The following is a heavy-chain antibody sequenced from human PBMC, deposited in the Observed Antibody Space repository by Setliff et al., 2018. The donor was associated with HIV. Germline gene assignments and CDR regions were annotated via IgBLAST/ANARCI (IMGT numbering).Heavy chain of an antibody. CDR2: ISGPGGST. CDR1: GFTFSSYI. J-gene: IGHJ4*02. CDR3: ARGLSGSFLYFDS. V-gene: IGHV3-23*01. Sequence: GGSLRLSCAASGFTFSSYIMNWVRQAPGKGLEWVSSISGPGGSTYYADSVKGRFTISRDNSKNTLYLQMNSLRAEDTAVYFCARGLSGSFLYFDSWGLGTLVTVSS.